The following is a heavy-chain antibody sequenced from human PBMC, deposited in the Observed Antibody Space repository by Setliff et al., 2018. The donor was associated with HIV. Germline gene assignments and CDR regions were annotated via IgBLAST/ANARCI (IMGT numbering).Heavy chain of an antibody. CDR3: AKGPVSGVDL. Sequence: TSETLSLTCTVSGGSISSYYWSWIRQPPGKGLEWIGNIHSSGSTNYNPSLKSRVTISVDRSKNLFSLKLTSVTAADTAVYYCAKGPVSGVDLWGQGTLVTVSS. D-gene: IGHD2-15*01. CDR2: IHSSGST. CDR1: GGSISSYY. V-gene: IGHV4-4*09. J-gene: IGHJ5*02.